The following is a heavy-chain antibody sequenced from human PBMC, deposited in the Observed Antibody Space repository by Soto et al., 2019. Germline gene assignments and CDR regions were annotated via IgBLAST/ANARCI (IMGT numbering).Heavy chain of an antibody. CDR1: GFTFSSYA. J-gene: IGHJ4*02. Sequence: GGSLRLSCAASGFTFSSYAMSWVRQAPGKGLEWVSAISGSGGSTYYADSVKGRFTISRDNSKNTLYLQMNSLRAEDTAVYYCAKGYLLEKYDFWSAPSEYYFDYWGQGTLVTVSS. D-gene: IGHD3-3*01. CDR3: AKGYLLEKYDFWSAPSEYYFDY. V-gene: IGHV3-23*01. CDR2: ISGSGGST.